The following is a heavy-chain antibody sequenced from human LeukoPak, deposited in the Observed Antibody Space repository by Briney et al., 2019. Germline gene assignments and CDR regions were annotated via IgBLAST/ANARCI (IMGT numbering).Heavy chain of an antibody. D-gene: IGHD3-10*01. CDR3: ARLLWFGEAPNWFDP. J-gene: IGHJ5*02. CDR2: IYYSGST. V-gene: IGHV4-59*01. Sequence: SETLSLTCTVSGGSLSSYYWRWIRQPPGKGLEWIGYIYYSGSTNYNPSLKSRVTISVDTSKNQFSLKLSSVTAADTAVYYCARLLWFGEAPNWFDPWGQGTLVTVSS. CDR1: GGSLSSYY.